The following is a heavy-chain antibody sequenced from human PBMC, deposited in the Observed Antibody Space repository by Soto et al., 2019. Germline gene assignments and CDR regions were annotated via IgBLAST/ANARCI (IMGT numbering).Heavy chain of an antibody. CDR3: AKDPGAVIVYSGIHQFDY. CDR2: ISGSGGST. V-gene: IGHV3-23*01. J-gene: IGHJ4*02. Sequence: EVQLLESGGGLVQPGGSLRLSCAASGFTFSSYAMSWVRQAPGKGLEWVSAISGSGGSTYYADSVKGRFTISRDNSKNNLYLQMNSLRAEDTAVYYCAKDPGAVIVYSGIHQFDYWGQGTLVTVSS. D-gene: IGHD3-16*02. CDR1: GFTFSSYA.